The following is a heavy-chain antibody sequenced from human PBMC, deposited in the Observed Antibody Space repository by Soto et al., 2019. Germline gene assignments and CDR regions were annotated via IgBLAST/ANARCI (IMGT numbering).Heavy chain of an antibody. CDR2: INFVVNT. V-gene: IGHV3-53*01. Sequence: GALGLSFSASGFTVSCDYVSWVRQAQGKGLECVSVINFVVNTYYADSLKGRFTVSRDNSKNTLYLQMNSMRVEDTAIYFCTKVSTQWLVHDXWGQGTLVTVSX. J-gene: IGHJ4*02. CDR1: GFTVSCDY. CDR3: TKVSTQWLVHDX. D-gene: IGHD6-19*01.